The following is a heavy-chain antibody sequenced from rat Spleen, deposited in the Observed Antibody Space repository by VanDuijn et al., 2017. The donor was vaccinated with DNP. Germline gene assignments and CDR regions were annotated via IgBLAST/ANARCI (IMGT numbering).Heavy chain of an antibody. J-gene: IGHJ2*01. CDR1: GYSITSNY. CDR2: ISYSGNT. V-gene: IGHV3-1*01. Sequence: EVQLQESGPGLVKPSQSLPLTCSVTGYSITSNYWGWVRKFPGNKMEWMGYISYSGNTAYNPSLQSRISITRDISKNQSFLKLNSITTEDTATYYCARWRWGFDYWGQGVMVTVSS. CDR3: ARWRWGFDY. D-gene: IGHD1-11*01.